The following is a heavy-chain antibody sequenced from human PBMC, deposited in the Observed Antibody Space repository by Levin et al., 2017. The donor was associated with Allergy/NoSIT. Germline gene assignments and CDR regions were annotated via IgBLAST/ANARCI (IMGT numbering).Heavy chain of an antibody. CDR1: GYTLTELS. J-gene: IGHJ6*02. Sequence: AASVKVSCKVSGYTLTELSMHWVRQAPGKGLEWMGGFDPEDGETIYAQKFQGRVTMTEDTSTDTAYMELSSLRSEDTAVYYCATGLVGATWDPYYYGMDVWGQGTTVTVSS. D-gene: IGHD1-26*01. CDR2: FDPEDGET. V-gene: IGHV1-24*01. CDR3: ATGLVGATWDPYYYGMDV.